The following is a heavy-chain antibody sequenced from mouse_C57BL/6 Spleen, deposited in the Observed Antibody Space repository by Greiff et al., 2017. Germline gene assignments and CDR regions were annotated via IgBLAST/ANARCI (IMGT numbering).Heavy chain of an antibody. CDR3: ARSLYGYDDAY. Sequence: QVQLQQPGAELVRPGSSVKLSCKASGYTFTSYWMHWVKQRPIHGLEWIGNIDPSDSETHYNQKFKDEATLTVDKSSITAYMQLSSLTSEDSAVYYCARSLYGYDDAYWGQGTLVTVSA. V-gene: IGHV1-52*01. J-gene: IGHJ3*01. D-gene: IGHD2-2*01. CDR1: GYTFTSYW. CDR2: IDPSDSET.